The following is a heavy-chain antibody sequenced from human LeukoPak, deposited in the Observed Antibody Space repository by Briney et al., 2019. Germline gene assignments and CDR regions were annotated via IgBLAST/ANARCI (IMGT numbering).Heavy chain of an antibody. J-gene: IGHJ4*02. CDR3: TTQRGVATIFDY. CDR2: IKSKTDGGTT. D-gene: IGHD5-12*01. CDR1: GFTFSNAW. Sequence: PGGSLRLSCAASGFTFSNAWMSWVRQAPGKGLEWVGRIKSKTDGGTTDYAAPVKGRFTISRDDSKNTLYLQMNSLKTEDTAVYYCTTQRGVATIFDYWGQGTLVTVSS. V-gene: IGHV3-15*01.